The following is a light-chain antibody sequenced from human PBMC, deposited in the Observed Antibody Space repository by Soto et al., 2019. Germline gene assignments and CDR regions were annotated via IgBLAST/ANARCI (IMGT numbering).Light chain of an antibody. V-gene: IGKV3-11*01. CDR3: QQRSNWPPYT. CDR1: QSVSSN. J-gene: IGKJ2*01. Sequence: EIVLTQSPATLSLSPGERATLSCRASQSVSSNLALYQQKPGQAPRLLIYDASNRATGIPARFSGSGSGTDFTLTISSLEPEDFAVYYSQQRSNWPPYTFGQGTKLEIK. CDR2: DAS.